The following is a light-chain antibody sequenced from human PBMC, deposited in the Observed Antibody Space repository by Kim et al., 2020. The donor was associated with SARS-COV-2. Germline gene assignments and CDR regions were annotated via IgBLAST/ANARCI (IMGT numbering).Light chain of an antibody. CDR1: SLRSYY. CDR2: GKN. J-gene: IGLJ2*01. Sequence: SSELTQDPAVSVALGQTVRITCQGDSLRSYYATWYQQKPGQAPILVIYGKNNRPSGIPDRFSGSSSGNTASLTITGTQAGDEADYYCYPRDSHDNVVFGG. CDR3: YPRDSHDNVV. V-gene: IGLV3-19*01.